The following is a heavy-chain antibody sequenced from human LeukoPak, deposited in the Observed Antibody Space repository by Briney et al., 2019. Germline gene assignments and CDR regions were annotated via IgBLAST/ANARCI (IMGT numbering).Heavy chain of an antibody. Sequence: SQTLSLTCAVSGGSISSGGYSWSWIRQPPGKGLEWIGYMYHSGGTYYNPSLKSRVTISVDRSKNQFSLELRSVTAADTAVYYCARAAPYGSGRNWYDPWGQGTLVTVSS. D-gene: IGHD3-10*01. CDR2: MYHSGGT. V-gene: IGHV4-30-2*01. CDR3: ARAAPYGSGRNWYDP. CDR1: GGSISSGGYS. J-gene: IGHJ5*02.